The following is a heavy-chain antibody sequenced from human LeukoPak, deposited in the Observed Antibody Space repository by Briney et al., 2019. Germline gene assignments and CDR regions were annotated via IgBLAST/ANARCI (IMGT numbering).Heavy chain of an antibody. J-gene: IGHJ4*02. CDR3: AREYYDYVWGYGY. CDR2: ISGSGGST. D-gene: IGHD3-16*01. V-gene: IGHV3-23*01. Sequence: GGSLRLSCAASGFTFSSYAMSWVRQAPGKGLEWVSAISGSGGSTYYADSVKGRFTISRDTAKNSLYLQMNSLRAEDTAVYYCAREYYDYVWGYGYWGQGTLVTVSS. CDR1: GFTFSSYA.